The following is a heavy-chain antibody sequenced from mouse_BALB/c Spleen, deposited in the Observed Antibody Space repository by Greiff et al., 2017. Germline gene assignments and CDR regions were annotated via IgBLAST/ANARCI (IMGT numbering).Heavy chain of an antibody. CDR1: GFTFSSFG. D-gene: IGHD1-1*01. J-gene: IGHJ2*01. CDR2: ISSGSSTI. Sequence: DVQLVESGGGLVQPGGSRKLSCAASGFTFSSFGMHWVRQAPEKGLEWVAYISSGSSTIYYADTVKGRFTISRDNPKNTLFLQMTSLRSEDTAMYYCAREAHYYGSSYPAYWGQGTTLTVSS. CDR3: AREAHYYGSSYPAY. V-gene: IGHV5-17*02.